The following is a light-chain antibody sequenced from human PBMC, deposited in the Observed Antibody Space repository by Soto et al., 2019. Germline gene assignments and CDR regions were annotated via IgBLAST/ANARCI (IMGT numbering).Light chain of an antibody. CDR1: SSDIGNYNY. CDR2: EVS. V-gene: IGLV2-14*01. J-gene: IGLJ2*01. CDR3: SSYTTSSTLV. Sequence: QSALTQPASVSGSPGQSITISCTGTSSDIGNYNYVSWYQQHPGKAPKLMIYEVSNRPSGVSNRFSGSKSGNTASLTISGLQSEDEADYYCSSYTTSSTLVFVGGTKLTVL.